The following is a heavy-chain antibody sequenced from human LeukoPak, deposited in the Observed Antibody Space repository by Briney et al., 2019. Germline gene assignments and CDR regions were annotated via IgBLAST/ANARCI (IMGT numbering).Heavy chain of an antibody. CDR1: GFTFSNYW. Sequence: GGSLRLSCAVSGFTFSNYWMSWVRQAPGKGLEWVANIKQDGSEKYYVDSVKGRFTISRDNAKNSLYLQMSSLRAEDTAVYYCATDRGWRTSGYYLYYFEYWGQGTLVTFSS. CDR2: IKQDGSEK. CDR3: ATDRGWRTSGYYLYYFEY. D-gene: IGHD3-3*01. J-gene: IGHJ4*02. V-gene: IGHV3-7*01.